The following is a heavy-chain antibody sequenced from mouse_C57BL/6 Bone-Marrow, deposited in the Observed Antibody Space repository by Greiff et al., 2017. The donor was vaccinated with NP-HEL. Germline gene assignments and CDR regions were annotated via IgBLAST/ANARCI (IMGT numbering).Heavy chain of an antibody. CDR2: IYPSDSET. V-gene: IGHV1-61*01. J-gene: IGHJ1*03. D-gene: IGHD1-1*01. CDR3: VLLLRGDFDV. CDR1: GYTFTSYW. Sequence: VQLQQPGAELVRPGSSVKLSCKASGYTFTSYWMDWVKQRPGQGLEWIGNIYPSDSETHYNQKFKDKATLTVDKSSSTACMQLSSLTSEDSAVYYCVLLLRGDFDVWGTGTTVTVSS.